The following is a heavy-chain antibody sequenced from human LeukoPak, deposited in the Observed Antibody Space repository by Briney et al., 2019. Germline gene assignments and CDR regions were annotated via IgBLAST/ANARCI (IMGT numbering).Heavy chain of an antibody. Sequence: SETLSLTCIVSGGSFSYLSWIRQPPGKGLEWIGIIYDHGRTEYNPSLKSRVSISVDTSKNQVSLRLNSATPADTAVYYCARGLAGRASGAVYFDLWGRGALVTVSS. CDR1: GGSFSY. CDR3: ARGLAGRASGAVYFDL. V-gene: IGHV4-59*01. D-gene: IGHD3-16*01. CDR2: IYDHGRT. J-gene: IGHJ2*01.